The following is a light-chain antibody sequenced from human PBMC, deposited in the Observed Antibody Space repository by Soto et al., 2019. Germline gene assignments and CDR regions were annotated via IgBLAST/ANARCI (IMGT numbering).Light chain of an antibody. Sequence: QSVLTQPPSASGTPGQRVTISCSGSSSNIGSNTVNWYQQPPGTAPKLLIYSNNQRPSGVPDRFSGSKSGTSASLAISGLQSEDEADYYCAAWDDSYVVFGGGTKLTVL. CDR1: SSNIGSNT. V-gene: IGLV1-44*01. CDR2: SNN. CDR3: AAWDDSYVV. J-gene: IGLJ2*01.